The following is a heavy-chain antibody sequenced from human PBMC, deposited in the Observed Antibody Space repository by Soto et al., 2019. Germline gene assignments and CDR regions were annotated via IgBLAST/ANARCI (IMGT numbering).Heavy chain of an antibody. J-gene: IGHJ4*02. CDR3: ARDRTGDQADYFDY. CDR1: GYTFTSYD. CDR2: MNPNSGNT. Sequence: ASVKVSCKASGYTFTSYDINWVRQATGQGLEWMGWMNPNSGNTGYAQKFQGRVTMTRNTSISTAYMELSSLRSEDTAVYCCARDRTGDQADYFDYWGQGTLVTVSS. V-gene: IGHV1-8*01. D-gene: IGHD7-27*01.